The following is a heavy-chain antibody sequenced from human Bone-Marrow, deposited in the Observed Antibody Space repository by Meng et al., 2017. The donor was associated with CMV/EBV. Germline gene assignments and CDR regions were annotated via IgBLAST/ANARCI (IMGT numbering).Heavy chain of an antibody. Sequence: SGFSFSNYAMHWVRQTPGRGLDWVAVIASDGNKKDYADSLWGRVTISRDNSMKTVYLHMNDLRLEDTAIYYCARDYARQRAGRPIDYWGRGTLVTVSS. CDR2: IASDGNKK. CDR1: GFSFSNYA. V-gene: IGHV3-30*04. D-gene: IGHD6-6*01. J-gene: IGHJ4*02. CDR3: ARDYARQRAGRPIDY.